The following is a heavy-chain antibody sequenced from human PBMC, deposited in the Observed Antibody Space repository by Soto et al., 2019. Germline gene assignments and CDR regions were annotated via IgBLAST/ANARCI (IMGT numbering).Heavy chain of an antibody. D-gene: IGHD1-26*01. CDR1: GTSISSSSYY. CDR3: ARLRSGSYYTPEYFQH. Sequence: SKTLSLTCTVSGTSISSSSYYWRWIRQPPGKGLEWIGSIYYSGSTYYNPSLKSRVTISVDTSKNQFSLKLSSVTAADTAVYYCARLRSGSYYTPEYFQHWGQG. J-gene: IGHJ1*01. CDR2: IYYSGST. V-gene: IGHV4-39*01.